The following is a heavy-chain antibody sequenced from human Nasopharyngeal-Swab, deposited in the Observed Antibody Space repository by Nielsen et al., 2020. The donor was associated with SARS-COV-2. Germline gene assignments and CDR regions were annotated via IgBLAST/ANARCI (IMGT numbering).Heavy chain of an antibody. V-gene: IGHV3-43*01. D-gene: IGHD4-17*01. CDR1: GFTFDDYT. J-gene: IGHJ4*02. Sequence: GESLKISCAASGFTFDDYTMHWVRQAPGTGLEWVSLISWDGGSTYYADSVKGRFTVSRDNSKNSLYLQMNSLRTEDTALYYCAKDVGDSLYYFDYWGQGTLVTVSS. CDR3: AKDVGDSLYYFDY. CDR2: ISWDGGST.